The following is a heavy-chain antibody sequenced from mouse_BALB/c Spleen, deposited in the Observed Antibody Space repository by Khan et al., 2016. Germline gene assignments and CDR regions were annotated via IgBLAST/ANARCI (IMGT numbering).Heavy chain of an antibody. CDR1: GFSLSRYS. Sequence: QVQLKESGPGLVTPSHSLSITCTVSGFSLSRYSVHWLRQPPGKGLEWLGMIWHGGSTDYNSALKSRLSISKDNSKCHVFLKMNSLPTDETAMDFCAREDWYFDVWGAGTTVTVSS. CDR3: AREDWYFDV. J-gene: IGHJ1*01. V-gene: IGHV2-6-4*01. CDR2: IWHGGST.